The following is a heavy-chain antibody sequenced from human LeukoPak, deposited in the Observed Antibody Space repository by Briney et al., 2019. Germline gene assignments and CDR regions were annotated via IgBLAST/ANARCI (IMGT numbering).Heavy chain of an antibody. J-gene: IGHJ4*02. CDR3: AQVPKARVVVGPDY. Sequence: GSLRLSCAASGFTFSSYAMSWVRQAPGKGLEWVSAISGSGGSTYYADSVKGRFTISRDNSKNTLYLQMNSLRAEDTAVYYCAQVPKARVVVGPDYWGQGTLVTVSS. CDR1: GFTFSSYA. CDR2: ISGSGGST. V-gene: IGHV3-23*01. D-gene: IGHD3-22*01.